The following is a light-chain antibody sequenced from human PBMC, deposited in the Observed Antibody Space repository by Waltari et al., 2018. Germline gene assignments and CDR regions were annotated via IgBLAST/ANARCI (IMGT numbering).Light chain of an antibody. CDR1: QSVGGN. J-gene: IGKJ1*01. V-gene: IGKV3-15*01. CDR2: AAS. Sequence: EIVMTQSPDTLSVSPGERVALSCRASQSVGGNLARYQQKPGQAPRLPIYAASTRATAIPASFSGGESGTEFTLTISSLQSEDFAVYYCQQYNKLPLTFSQGTKVEIK. CDR3: QQYNKLPLT.